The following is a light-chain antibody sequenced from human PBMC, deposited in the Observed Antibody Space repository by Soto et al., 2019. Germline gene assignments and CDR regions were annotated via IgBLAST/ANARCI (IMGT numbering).Light chain of an antibody. CDR2: AAS. CDR1: QSISNY. CDR3: QQYDNLPLT. J-gene: IGKJ4*01. Sequence: DIQMTQSPSSLSASVGDRVTITCRASQSISNYLNWYQQKPGKAPKVLIYAASSLQSGVPSRFSGSGSGTDFTFTISSLQPEDIATYYCQQYDNLPLTFGGGTKVDIK. V-gene: IGKV1-33*01.